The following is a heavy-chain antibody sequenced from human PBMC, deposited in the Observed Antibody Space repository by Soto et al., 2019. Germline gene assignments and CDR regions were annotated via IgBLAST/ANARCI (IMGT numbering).Heavy chain of an antibody. CDR1: GGSVTRDEDY. CDR3: ATESGSTYGYFDH. J-gene: IGHJ4*02. CDR2: ISNSGST. D-gene: IGHD5-18*01. Sequence: SETLSLTCTVSGGSVTRDEDYWTWIRQSPGKGLEWIGYISNSGSTGYNPSLKTRLSMSVDRSKNQFTLRLTSVTAADTAVYFCATESGSTYGYFDHWGQGTQVTVSA. V-gene: IGHV4-30-4*01.